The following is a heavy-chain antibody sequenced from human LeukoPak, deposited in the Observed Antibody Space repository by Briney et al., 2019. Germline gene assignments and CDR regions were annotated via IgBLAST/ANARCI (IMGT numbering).Heavy chain of an antibody. CDR2: ISNSGRTI. D-gene: IGHD6-13*01. V-gene: IGHV3-48*03. Sequence: PGGSLSLPCAVSGFIFSRYEMNWVRQAPGKGLEWVSYISNSGRTISYADSVKSRFTISRDNAKNSLFLQINSLRVEDTAGEYCARRAIAEGFGEWGRGTVVTVSS. J-gene: IGHJ4*02. CDR1: GFIFSRYE. CDR3: ARRAIAEGFGE.